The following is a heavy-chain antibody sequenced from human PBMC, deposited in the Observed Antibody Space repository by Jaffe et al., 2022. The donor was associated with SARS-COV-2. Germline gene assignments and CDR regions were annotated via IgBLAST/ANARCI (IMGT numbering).Heavy chain of an antibody. V-gene: IGHV3-15*01. CDR2: IKSGHNGVTTDDPTT. D-gene: IGHD3-10*01. Sequence: QLVESGGGLAKPGGSLRLSCAASGFGFSYAWMSWVRQAPGKGLEWIGLIKSGHNGVTTDDPTTDYAAPLKGRFTISRDDSKNILYLQMNSLTSEDTAIYYCTTDRGPRSHYYLDYWGQGTLVTVSS. CDR1: GFGFSYAW. CDR3: TTDRGPRSHYYLDY. J-gene: IGHJ4*02.